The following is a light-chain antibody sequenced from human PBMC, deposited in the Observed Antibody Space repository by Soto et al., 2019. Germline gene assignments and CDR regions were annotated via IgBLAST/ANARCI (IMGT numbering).Light chain of an antibody. CDR1: QSVSSSY. Sequence: EIVLTQSPGTLSLSPGERATLSCRASQSVSSSYLAWYQQKPGQAPRLLIYGASSRATGIPDRYSGSGSGTDFTLTISRQEPEAFAVYYCQQYGSSPNTFGQGTKLELK. CDR2: GAS. V-gene: IGKV3-20*01. J-gene: IGKJ2*01. CDR3: QQYGSSPNT.